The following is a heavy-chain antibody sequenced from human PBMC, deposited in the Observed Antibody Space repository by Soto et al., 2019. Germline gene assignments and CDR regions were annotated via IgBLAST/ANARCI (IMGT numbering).Heavy chain of an antibody. Sequence: AETLSLTCAVVGDSLRGQSWNWIRQSPGKGLEWIGELDQSGGTNYNPSLKSRAIISDDTSKNQFSLTLTSVTAADTAVYYCAREDRYGWSGESLDVWGQGTTVTVSS. D-gene: IGHD3-16*02. CDR3: AREDRYGWSGESLDV. CDR2: LDQSGGT. J-gene: IGHJ6*02. V-gene: IGHV4-34*01. CDR1: GDSLRGQS.